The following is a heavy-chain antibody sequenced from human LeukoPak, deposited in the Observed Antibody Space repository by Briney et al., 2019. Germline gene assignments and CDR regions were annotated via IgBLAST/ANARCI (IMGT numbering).Heavy chain of an antibody. Sequence: SVKVSCKASGGTFSSYAISWVRQAPGQGLEWMGRIIPILGIANYAQKFQGRVTITADKSTSTAYMELSSLRSEDTAVYYCARVSITIFRGAFDIWGQGTMVTVSS. CDR2: IIPILGIA. CDR1: GGTFSSYA. J-gene: IGHJ3*02. V-gene: IGHV1-69*04. CDR3: ARVSITIFRGAFDI. D-gene: IGHD3-3*01.